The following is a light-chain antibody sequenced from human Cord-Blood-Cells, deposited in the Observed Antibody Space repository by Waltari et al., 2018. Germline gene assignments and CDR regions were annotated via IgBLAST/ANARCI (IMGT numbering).Light chain of an antibody. V-gene: IGKV1-39*01. CDR1: QSISSY. CDR2: AAS. Sequence: DTQMTQSPYSPSASVGDRVTITCRASQSISSYLNWYQQKPGKAPKLLIYAASSLQSGVPSRFSGSGSGTDFTLTISSLQPEDFATYYCQQSYSTPRTFGQGTKLEIK. J-gene: IGKJ2*02. CDR3: QQSYSTPRT.